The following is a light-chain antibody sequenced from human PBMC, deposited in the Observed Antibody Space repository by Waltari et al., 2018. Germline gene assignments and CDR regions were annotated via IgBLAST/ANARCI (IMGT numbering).Light chain of an antibody. V-gene: IGKV1-5*03. CDR3: QQYYSDSIT. CDR1: QSIARW. Sequence: DIQMTQSPPTLSASVGDSVTITCRASQSIARWLAWHQQKPGKAPKALIYKTASLESGVPSRFSGSGSGTEFTLTISSLQPDDFATYYCQQYYSDSITFGQGTRLEIK. CDR2: KTA. J-gene: IGKJ5*01.